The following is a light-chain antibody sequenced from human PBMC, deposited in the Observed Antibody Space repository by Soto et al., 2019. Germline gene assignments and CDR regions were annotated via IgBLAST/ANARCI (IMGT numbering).Light chain of an antibody. Sequence: EIVLTQSPGTLSLSPRERATLSCRASQSIGNNYLAWYQHKPGQAPRLLIYGASNRAPGIPDRFSGSGSGTDFTLTIRRLEPGDFAIYYCQQYAASPRTFGQGTQVEVK. J-gene: IGKJ1*01. CDR2: GAS. CDR3: QQYAASPRT. CDR1: QSIGNNY. V-gene: IGKV3-20*01.